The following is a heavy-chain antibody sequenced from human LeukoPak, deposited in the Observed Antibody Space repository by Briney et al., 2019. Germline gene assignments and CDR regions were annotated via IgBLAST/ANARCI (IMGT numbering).Heavy chain of an antibody. V-gene: IGHV4-30-4*07. CDR2: IYYSGTT. CDR3: ARGHWEQDTSTYAY. Sequence: SETLSLTCAVSGTSITYGGYTWNWLRQPPGKGLEWIGYIYYSGTTFYNPSLKSRVTMSLESAKNQLSLKLRSVTAADTAVYYCARGHWEQDTSTYAYWGQGSLVTVSS. J-gene: IGHJ4*02. D-gene: IGHD1-26*01. CDR1: GTSITYGGYT.